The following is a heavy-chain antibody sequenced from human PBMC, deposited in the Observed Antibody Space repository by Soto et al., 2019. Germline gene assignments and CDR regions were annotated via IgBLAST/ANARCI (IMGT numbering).Heavy chain of an antibody. V-gene: IGHV3-21*01. CDR1: GFTFSSYS. J-gene: IGHJ6*02. Sequence: PGGSLRLSCAASGFTFSSYSMNWVRQAPGKGLEWVSSISSSSSYIYYADSVKGRFTISRDNAKNSLYLQMNSLRAEDTAVYYCARDGGVPAAIDQYYYYYYGMDVWGQGTTVTVSS. CDR2: ISSSSSYI. D-gene: IGHD2-2*02. CDR3: ARDGGVPAAIDQYYYYYYGMDV.